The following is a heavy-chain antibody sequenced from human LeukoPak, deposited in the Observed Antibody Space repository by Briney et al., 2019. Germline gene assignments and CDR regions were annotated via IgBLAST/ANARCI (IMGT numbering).Heavy chain of an antibody. Sequence: PGGSLRLSCATSGFTFRNYAMHWVRQAPGKGLEWVTLIRSDVTSKYYADSVKGRFTISRDNSKNTLYLQMNSLRADDTAVYYCVKGSAGSRPYYFDYWGQGTLLTVSS. V-gene: IGHV3-30*02. CDR3: VKGSAGSRPYYFDY. CDR1: GFTFRNYA. CDR2: IRSDVTSK. J-gene: IGHJ4*02. D-gene: IGHD6-13*01.